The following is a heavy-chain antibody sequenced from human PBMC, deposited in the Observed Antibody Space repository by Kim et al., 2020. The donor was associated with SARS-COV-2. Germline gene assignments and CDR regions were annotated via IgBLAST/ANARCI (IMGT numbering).Heavy chain of an antibody. CDR3: AREGMEGGQLWLPGGGSYYGMDV. CDR1: GYTFTSYG. Sequence: ASVKVSCKASGYTFTSYGISWVRQAPGQGLEWMGWISAYNGNTNYAQKLQGRVTMTTDTSTSTAYMELRSLRSDDTAVYYCAREGMEGGQLWLPGGGSYYGMDVWGQGTTVTVSS. D-gene: IGHD5-18*01. CDR2: ISAYNGNT. V-gene: IGHV1-18*01. J-gene: IGHJ6*02.